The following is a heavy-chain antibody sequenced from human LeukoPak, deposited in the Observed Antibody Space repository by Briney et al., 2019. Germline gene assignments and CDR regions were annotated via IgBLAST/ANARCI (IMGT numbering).Heavy chain of an antibody. J-gene: IGHJ5*01. D-gene: IGHD2-2*02. CDR2: TDSAGNT. Sequence: GGSLRLSCAASGFTVANTYMAWVRQAPGKGLEWVSVTDSAGNTYYADSVKGRFTMSRDTSENTLYLQMNSLKSENTATYYCARDAYTTNWFYYWGQGTLVTVSS. CDR1: GFTVANTY. CDR3: ARDAYTTNWFYY. V-gene: IGHV3-53*05.